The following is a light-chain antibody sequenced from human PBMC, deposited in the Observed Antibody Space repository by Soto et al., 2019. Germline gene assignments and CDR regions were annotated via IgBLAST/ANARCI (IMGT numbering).Light chain of an antibody. CDR3: QQYGSSPPIT. J-gene: IGKJ5*01. CDR1: QSVSSSY. V-gene: IGKV3-20*01. CDR2: GAS. Sequence: EIVLTQSPGTLSLSPGERATLSCRASQSVSSSYLAWYQQKPGQAPRLLIYGASSRATGLPDRFSGSGSGTAFTLTISRLEPKDFAVYYCQQYGSSPPITFGQGTRLEIK.